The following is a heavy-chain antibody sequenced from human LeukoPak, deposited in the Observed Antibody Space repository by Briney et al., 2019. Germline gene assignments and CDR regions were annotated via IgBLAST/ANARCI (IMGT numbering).Heavy chain of an antibody. D-gene: IGHD4-17*01. CDR1: GYTFNTYG. Sequence: ASVKVSCTAYGYTFNTYGLSWVRQAPGQGLEWMGWISTYNGDTNYAQKFQGRAAMTTDTSTSTAYMELRSLRSDDTAVYYCARVWVTTQSFDYWGQGTLVTVSS. CDR2: ISTYNGDT. V-gene: IGHV1-18*01. CDR3: ARVWVTTQSFDY. J-gene: IGHJ4*02.